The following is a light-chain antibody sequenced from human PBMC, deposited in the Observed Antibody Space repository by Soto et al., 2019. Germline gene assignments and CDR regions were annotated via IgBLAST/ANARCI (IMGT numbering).Light chain of an antibody. Sequence: DIQMTQSPSSLSASVGDRVTITCQSSQHIGNYLNWYQQKPGKAPKLLIYDASNLQAGVPSRFSGSGSGTEFTLIISGLQPDDSATYYCQQYTNTNNPWMLGQGTKVDIK. V-gene: IGKV1-33*01. CDR1: QHIGNY. J-gene: IGKJ1*01. CDR3: QQYTNTNNPWM. CDR2: DAS.